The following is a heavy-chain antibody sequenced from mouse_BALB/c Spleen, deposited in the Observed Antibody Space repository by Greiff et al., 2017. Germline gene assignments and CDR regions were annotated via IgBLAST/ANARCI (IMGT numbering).Heavy chain of an antibody. CDR1: GYTFTSYW. J-gene: IGHJ4*01. CDR3: ARNPPYYYGSSPYYAMDY. Sequence: QVQLKQSGAELAKPGASVKMSCKASGYTFTSYWMHWVKQRPGQGLEWIGYINPSTGYTEYNQKFKDKATLTADKSSSTAYMQLSSLTSEDSAVYYCARNPPYYYGSSPYYAMDYWGQGTSVTVSS. V-gene: IGHV1-7*01. D-gene: IGHD1-1*01. CDR2: INPSTGYT.